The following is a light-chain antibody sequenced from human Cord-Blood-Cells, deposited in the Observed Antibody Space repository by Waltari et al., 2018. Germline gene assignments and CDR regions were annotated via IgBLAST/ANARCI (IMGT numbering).Light chain of an antibody. V-gene: IGKV3-20*01. CDR2: GSS. CDR1: QSVSSSY. Sequence: EIVLTQSPGTLSLSPGERATLSCRASQSVSSSYLAGYQQEPGQAPRLLNYGSSSRATGIPDRFSGSGSGTDFTLTISRLEPEDFAVYYCQQYGSSLTWTFGQGTKVEIK. J-gene: IGKJ1*01. CDR3: QQYGSSLTWT.